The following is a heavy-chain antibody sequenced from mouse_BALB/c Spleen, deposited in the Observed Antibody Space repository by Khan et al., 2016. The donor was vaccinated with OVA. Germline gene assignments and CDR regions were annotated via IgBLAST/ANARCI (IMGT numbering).Heavy chain of an antibody. V-gene: IGHV1-4*01. CDR2: INPSSGYT. Sequence: QIQLVQSGAELARPGPSVKMSCKASGYTFTSYTMHWVKQRPGQGLEWIGYINPSSGYTKYNQKFKDKATLTADKSSSTAYMQLSSLTSEDSAVYCCARTHERWGEGTTVTVSS. J-gene: IGHJ2*01. CDR3: ARTHER. CDR1: GYTFTSYT.